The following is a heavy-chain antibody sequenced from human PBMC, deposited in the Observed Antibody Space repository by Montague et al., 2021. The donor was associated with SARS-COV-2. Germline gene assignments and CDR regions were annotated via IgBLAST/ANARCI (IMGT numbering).Heavy chain of an antibody. CDR3: ARFGSGTLEFDL. J-gene: IGHJ4*02. CDR2: IRTTGHT. D-gene: IGHD1-26*01. CDR1: GASISTGIYY. Sequence: TLSLTCTISGASISTGIYYWSWIRQPAGKGLEWIGRIRTTGHTXYNSSLESRVFMSVDTSTNQFSLSLTSVTVADTAVYFCARFGSGTLEFDLWGQGTLVTVSS. V-gene: IGHV4-61*02.